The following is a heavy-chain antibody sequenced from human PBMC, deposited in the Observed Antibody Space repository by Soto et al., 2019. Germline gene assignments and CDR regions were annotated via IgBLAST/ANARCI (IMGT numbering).Heavy chain of an antibody. CDR3: ARDQLILPAHDFFYGSDV. Sequence: DVQLEESGGGLVQPGESLRLSCEVSGFTLSRYSMTWVRQAPGKGLEWVAKIPQEGSDGYYADSVKGRFTISRDNAKNSVYLQMNSLRAEDTAVYYCARDQLILPAHDFFYGSDVWGQGAKVTVSS. J-gene: IGHJ6*02. CDR2: IPQEGSDG. D-gene: IGHD2-15*01. V-gene: IGHV3-7*03. CDR1: GFTLSRYS.